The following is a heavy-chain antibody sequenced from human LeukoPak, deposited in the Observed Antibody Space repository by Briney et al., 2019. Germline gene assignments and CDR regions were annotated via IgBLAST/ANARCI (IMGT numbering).Heavy chain of an antibody. CDR1: GFTVSSNY. CDR3: SKAGDTNYYRYGDY. V-gene: IGHV3-23*01. J-gene: IGHJ4*02. CDR2: ISANSGAT. Sequence: QTGGSLRLSCAASGFTVSSNYMSWVRQAPGRGLEWVSVISANSGATYYADSVKGRFTISRDNAKNTLYLQMNNLRGEDTALYYCSKAGDTNYYRYGDYWGQGTLVTVSS. D-gene: IGHD5-18*01.